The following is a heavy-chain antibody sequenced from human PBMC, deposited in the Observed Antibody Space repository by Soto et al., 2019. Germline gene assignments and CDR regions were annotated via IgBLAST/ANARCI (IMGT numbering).Heavy chain of an antibody. V-gene: IGHV4-39*01. D-gene: IGHD3-10*01. CDR3: ARRKDPDYGSGSYYNGPFDY. Sequence: KASETLSLTCTVSGGSISSSSYYWGWIRQPPGKGLEWIGSIYYSGSTYYNPSLKSRVTISVDTSKNQFSLKLSSVTAADTAVYYCARRKDPDYGSGSYYNGPFDYWGQGTLVTVSS. CDR1: GGSISSSSYY. CDR2: IYYSGST. J-gene: IGHJ4*02.